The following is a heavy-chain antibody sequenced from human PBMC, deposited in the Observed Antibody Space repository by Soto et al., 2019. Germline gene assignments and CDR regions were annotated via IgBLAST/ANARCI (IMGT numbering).Heavy chain of an antibody. CDR2: IIPIFGTA. Sequence: QVQLVQSGAEVKKPGSSVKVSCKASGGTFSSYAISWVRQAPGQGLEWMGGIIPIFGTANYAQKFQGRVTITADESTSTAYMELSSLRSEDTAVYYCASEFRITGTTWYYGMDVWGQGTTVTVSS. CDR3: ASEFRITGTTWYYGMDV. J-gene: IGHJ6*02. V-gene: IGHV1-69*12. D-gene: IGHD1-7*01. CDR1: GGTFSSYA.